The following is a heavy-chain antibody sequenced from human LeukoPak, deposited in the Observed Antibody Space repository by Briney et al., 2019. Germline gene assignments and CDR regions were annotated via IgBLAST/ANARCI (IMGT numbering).Heavy chain of an antibody. J-gene: IGHJ5*02. V-gene: IGHV1-2*02. CDR2: INPNSGGT. CDR1: GYTFTGYY. CDR3: ARDPYCSSTSCSTRNWFDP. Sequence: ASVKVSCKASGYTFTGYYMHWVRQAPGQGLEWMGWINPNSGGTNYAQKSQGRVTMTRDTSISTAYMELSRLRSDDTAVYYCARDPYCSSTSCSTRNWFDPWGQGTLVTVSS. D-gene: IGHD2-2*02.